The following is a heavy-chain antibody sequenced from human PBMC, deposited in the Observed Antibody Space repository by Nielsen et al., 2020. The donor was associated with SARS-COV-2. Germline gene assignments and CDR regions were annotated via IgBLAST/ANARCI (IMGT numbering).Heavy chain of an antibody. CDR3: ASEIAVAGLDY. Sequence: GESLKISCAASGFTFDDYGMSWVRQAPGKGLEWVSGINWNGGSTGYADSVKGRFTISRDNAKNSLYLQMNSLRAEDTALYYCASEIAVAGLDYWGQGTLVTVSS. D-gene: IGHD6-19*01. J-gene: IGHJ4*02. CDR2: INWNGGST. V-gene: IGHV3-20*04. CDR1: GFTFDDYG.